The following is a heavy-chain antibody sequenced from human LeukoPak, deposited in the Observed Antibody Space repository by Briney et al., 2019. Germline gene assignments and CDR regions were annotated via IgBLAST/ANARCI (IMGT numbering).Heavy chain of an antibody. J-gene: IGHJ4*02. V-gene: IGHV1-8*01. D-gene: IGHD6-13*01. CDR2: MNPNSGNT. CDR3: ASIPVAAAASDY. Sequence: ASVKVSCKASGYTFTSYDINWVRQATGQGLEWMGWMNPNSGNTGYAQKFQGRVTMTRNTSISTAYMELSSLRSEDTAVYYCASIPVAAAASDYWGQGTLVTVSS. CDR1: GYTFTSYD.